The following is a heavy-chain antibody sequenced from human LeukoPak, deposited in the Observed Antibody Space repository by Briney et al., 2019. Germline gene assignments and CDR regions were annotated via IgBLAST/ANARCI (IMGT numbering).Heavy chain of an antibody. CDR3: ARAKKAYCGGDCYSDAFDI. Sequence: GGSLRLSCAASGFTFSSYAMNWVRQAPGKGLEWVSYISSSGSTIYYADSVKGRFTISRDNAKNSLYLQMNSLRAEDTAVYYCARAKKAYCGGDCYSDAFDIWGQGTMVTVSS. CDR1: GFTFSSYA. V-gene: IGHV3-48*04. D-gene: IGHD2-21*02. J-gene: IGHJ3*02. CDR2: ISSSGSTI.